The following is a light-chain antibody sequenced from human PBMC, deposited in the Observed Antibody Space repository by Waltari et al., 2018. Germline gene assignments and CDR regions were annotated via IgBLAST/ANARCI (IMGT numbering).Light chain of an antibody. CDR1: RSNTGSNY. CDR2: RNN. V-gene: IGLV1-47*01. CDR3: AAWDDSLSGPKV. Sequence: QSVQTQPPSASGTPGQRVTISCSGSRSNTGSNYVYWYQQLPGTAPKLLIYRNNQRPSGVPDRFSGSKSGTSASLAISGLRSEDEADYYCAAWDDSLSGPKVFGGGTKLTVL. J-gene: IGLJ2*01.